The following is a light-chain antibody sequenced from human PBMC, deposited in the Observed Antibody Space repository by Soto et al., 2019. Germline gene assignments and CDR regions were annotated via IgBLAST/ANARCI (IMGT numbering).Light chain of an antibody. CDR3: SSYTNKDTLL. CDR1: SSDVGGYDH. V-gene: IGLV2-14*03. J-gene: IGLJ3*02. CDR2: DVT. Sequence: QSALTQPASVSGSPGQSITISCTGTSSDVGGYDHVSWYQQHPGKAPKLIIYDVTVRPSGISRRFSGSKSHNTASLAVSGLQPEDEADYYCSSYTNKDTLLFGGGTKLTVL.